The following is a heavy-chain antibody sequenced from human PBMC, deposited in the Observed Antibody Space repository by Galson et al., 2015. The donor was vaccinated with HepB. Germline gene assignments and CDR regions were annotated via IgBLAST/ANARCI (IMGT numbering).Heavy chain of an antibody. Sequence: SLRLSCAASGFTFSSYGMHWVRQAPGKGLEWVAVISYDGSNKYYADSVKGRFTISRDNSKNTLYLQMNSLRAEDTAVYYCAREWETDAFDIWGQGTMVTVSS. CDR3: AREWETDAFDI. CDR1: GFTFSSYG. V-gene: IGHV3-30*03. D-gene: IGHD1-26*01. CDR2: ISYDGSNK. J-gene: IGHJ3*02.